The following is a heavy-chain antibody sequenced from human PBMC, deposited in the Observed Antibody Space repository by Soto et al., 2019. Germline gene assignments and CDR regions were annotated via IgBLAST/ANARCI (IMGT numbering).Heavy chain of an antibody. V-gene: IGHV3-23*01. CDR1: GFTFSSYA. CDR3: ARGWNYFDY. CDR2: ISGSGGST. Sequence: GPLRLSCASSGFTFSSYAMSWVRQAPGKGLEWVSAISGSGGSTYYADSVKGRFTISRDNSKNTLYLQMNSLRAEDTAVYYCARGWNYFDYWGQGTLVTVSS. D-gene: IGHD3-3*01. J-gene: IGHJ4*02.